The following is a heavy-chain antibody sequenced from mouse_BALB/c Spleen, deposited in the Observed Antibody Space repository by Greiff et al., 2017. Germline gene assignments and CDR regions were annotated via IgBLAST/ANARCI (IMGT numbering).Heavy chain of an antibody. CDR3: ARGEYYGYPFAY. CDR2: ISSGGST. D-gene: IGHD1-2*01. V-gene: IGHV5-6-5*01. J-gene: IGHJ3*01. CDR1: GFTFSSYA. Sequence: DVMLVESGGGLVKPGGSLKLSCAASGFTFSSYAMSWVRQTPEKRLEWVASISSGGSTYYPDSVKGRFTISRDNARNILYLQMSSLRSEDTAMYYCARGEYYGYPFAYWGQGTLVTVSA.